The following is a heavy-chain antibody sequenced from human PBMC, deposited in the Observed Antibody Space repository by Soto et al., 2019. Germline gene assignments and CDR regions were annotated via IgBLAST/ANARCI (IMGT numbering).Heavy chain of an antibody. CDR3: ARPDYDFWSGYYTPGYYGMDL. J-gene: IGHJ6*02. D-gene: IGHD3-3*01. Sequence: QVQLVQSGAEVKKPGSSVKVSCKASGGTFSSYAISWVRQAPGQGLEWMGGSIPIFGTANYAQKFQGRVTITADKSTSTAYMELSSLRSEDTAVYYCARPDYDFWSGYYTPGYYGMDLWGQGTTVTVSS. V-gene: IGHV1-69*06. CDR2: SIPIFGTA. CDR1: GGTFSSYA.